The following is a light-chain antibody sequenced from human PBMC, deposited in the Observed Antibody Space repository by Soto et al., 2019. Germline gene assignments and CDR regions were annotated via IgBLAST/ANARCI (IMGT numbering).Light chain of an antibody. V-gene: IGKV3-15*01. CDR1: QSVSSN. CDR2: GAS. CDR3: QQYNNWPPTWT. J-gene: IGKJ1*01. Sequence: EIVMTQSPGTLSVSPGERATLSCRASQSVSSNLAWYQQKPGQAPRLLIYGASTRATAIPARFSGSGSGTEFTLTISSLQSEDFAVYYCQQYNNWPPTWTFGQGTKVEIK.